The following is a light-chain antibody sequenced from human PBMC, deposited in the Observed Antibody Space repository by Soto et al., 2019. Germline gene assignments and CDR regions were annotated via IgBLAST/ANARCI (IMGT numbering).Light chain of an antibody. Sequence: QSVLTQPASVSGSPGHSVTISCTGTSSVVGGYNYASWYQQHPGKAPKLMIYDVSKRPSGVPDRFSGSKSGNTASLTISGLQAEDEADYYCCSYAGSYTLMFGGGTKVTVL. CDR3: CSYAGSYTLM. V-gene: IGLV2-11*01. CDR2: DVS. CDR1: SSVVGGYNY. J-gene: IGLJ3*02.